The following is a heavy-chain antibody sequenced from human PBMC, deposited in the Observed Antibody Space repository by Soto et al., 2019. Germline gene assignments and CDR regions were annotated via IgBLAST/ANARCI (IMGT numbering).Heavy chain of an antibody. V-gene: IGHV3-30-3*01. CDR1: GFTFSSYA. Sequence: QVQLVESGGGVVQPGRSLRLSCAASGFTFSSYAMHWVRQAPGKGLEWVAVISYDGSNKYYADSVKGRFTISRDNSKNTLYLQMNSLRAEDTAVYYCARDRPLTGPYYYGMDVWGQGTTVTVSS. CDR3: ARDRPLTGPYYYGMDV. J-gene: IGHJ6*02. CDR2: ISYDGSNK.